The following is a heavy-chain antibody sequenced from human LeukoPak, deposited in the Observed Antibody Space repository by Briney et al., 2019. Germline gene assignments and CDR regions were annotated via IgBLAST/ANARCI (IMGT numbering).Heavy chain of an antibody. Sequence: GGSLRLSCAASGFTFSSYAMTWVRQAPGKGLEWVANIKQDGSEKYYVDSVKGRFTISRDNAKNSLYLQMNSLRAEDTAVYYCARSVLDYYYYYMDVWGKGTTVTVSS. CDR1: GFTFSSYA. CDR3: ARSVLDYYYYYMDV. CDR2: IKQDGSEK. J-gene: IGHJ6*03. V-gene: IGHV3-7*01. D-gene: IGHD2-8*02.